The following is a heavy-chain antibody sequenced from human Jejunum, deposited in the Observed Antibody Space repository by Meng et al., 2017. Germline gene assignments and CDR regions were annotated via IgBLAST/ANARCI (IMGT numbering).Heavy chain of an antibody. Sequence: QAQIVETGPGMVRPSETLALTLTVSSASMNPYFWSWIRQPPGKGLGLIGYIHYSGSTDYNPTLQSRLTISVDTSNNHFSLKLMSVTAAYTAVYYCARVNGWHDYWGQGTLVTVSS. V-gene: IGHV4-59*01. D-gene: IGHD6-19*01. CDR1: SASMNPYF. J-gene: IGHJ4*02. CDR3: ARVNGWHDY. CDR2: IHYSGST.